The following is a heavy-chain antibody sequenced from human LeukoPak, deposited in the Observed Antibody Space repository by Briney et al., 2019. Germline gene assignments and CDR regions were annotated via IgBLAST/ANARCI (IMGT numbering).Heavy chain of an antibody. CDR2: IYSGGST. J-gene: IGHJ4*02. Sequence: PGGSLRLSCAASGFTVSSNYMNWVRQAPGKGLEWVSVIYSGGSTHYADSVKGRFTISRDNSKNTLYLQMNSLRAEDTAVYYCANPYYYGSGSYYNGSPLTGWGQGTLVTVSS. CDR1: GFTVSSNY. V-gene: IGHV3-66*01. CDR3: ANPYYYGSGSYYNGSPLTG. D-gene: IGHD3-10*01.